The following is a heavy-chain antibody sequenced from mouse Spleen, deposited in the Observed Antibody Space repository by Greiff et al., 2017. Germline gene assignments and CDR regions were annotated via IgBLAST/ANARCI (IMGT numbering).Heavy chain of an antibody. Sequence: EVQLQQSGPELVKPGASVKIPCKASGYTFTDYNMDWVKQSHGKSLEWIGDINPNNGGTIYNQKFKGKATLTVDKSSSTAYMELRSLTSEDTAVYYCARPDDYYGDWYFDVWGAGTTVTVSS. CDR1: GYTFTDYN. CDR2: INPNNGGT. D-gene: IGHD1-1*01. V-gene: IGHV1-18*01. J-gene: IGHJ1*01. CDR3: ARPDDYYGDWYFDV.